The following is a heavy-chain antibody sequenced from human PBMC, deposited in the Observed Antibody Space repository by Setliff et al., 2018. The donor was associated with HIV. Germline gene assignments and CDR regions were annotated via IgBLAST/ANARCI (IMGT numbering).Heavy chain of an antibody. J-gene: IGHJ4*02. CDR1: GFSVSNNY. V-gene: IGHV3-53*01. Sequence: HPGGSLRLSCAASGFSVSNNYMSWVRQVPGKGLEWVSLIHTAGDTIYADSVERRFTISRETSTDTLYLQMSNLRVEDTAVYYCASAWIQLLSRILYCGGDCYSPFDSWCQGTLVTVSS. CDR2: IHTAGDT. CDR3: ASAWIQLLSRILYCGGDCYSPFDS. D-gene: IGHD2-21*01.